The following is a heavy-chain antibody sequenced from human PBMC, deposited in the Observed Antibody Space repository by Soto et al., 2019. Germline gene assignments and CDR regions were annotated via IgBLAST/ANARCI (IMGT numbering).Heavy chain of an antibody. Sequence: QVQLVESGGGVVQPGRSLRLSCAASGFTFSSYGMHWVRQAPGKGLEWVAVISYDGSNKYYADSVKGRFTISRDNSKNTLYLQMNSLRAEDTAVYYCAKDGVYVWGQGSTVTVSS. CDR3: AKDGVYV. CDR1: GFTFSSYG. V-gene: IGHV3-30*18. J-gene: IGHJ6*02. D-gene: IGHD2-8*01. CDR2: ISYDGSNK.